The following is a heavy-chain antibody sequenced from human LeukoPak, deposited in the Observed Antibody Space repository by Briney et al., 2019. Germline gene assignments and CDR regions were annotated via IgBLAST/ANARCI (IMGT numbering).Heavy chain of an antibody. J-gene: IGHJ4*02. CDR1: GFTFSSYG. CDR2: IWYDGSNK. V-gene: IGHV3-33*01. D-gene: IGHD5-24*01. CDR3: ARDWGMATIIYYFDY. Sequence: GGSLRLSCAASGFTFSSYGMHWVRQAPGKGLEGVAVIWYDGSNKYYADSVKGRFTISRDNSKNTLYLQMNSLRAEDTAVYYCARDWGMATIIYYFDYWGQGTLVTVSS.